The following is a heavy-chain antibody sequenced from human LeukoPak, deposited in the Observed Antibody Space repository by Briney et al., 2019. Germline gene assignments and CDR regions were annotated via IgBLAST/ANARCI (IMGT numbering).Heavy chain of an antibody. CDR1: GGSISSSSYY. CDR3: ARRNVLVPTTMARAFDI. V-gene: IGHV4-39*01. D-gene: IGHD2-2*01. Sequence: KPSETLSLTCTVSGGSISSSSYYWGWIRQPPGKGLEWIANTHYSGRTYYNPSLKSRVTISVDTSKNQFSLKLSSVTAADTSVYYCARRNVLVPTTMARAFDIWGQGTMVTVSS. CDR2: THYSGRT. J-gene: IGHJ3*02.